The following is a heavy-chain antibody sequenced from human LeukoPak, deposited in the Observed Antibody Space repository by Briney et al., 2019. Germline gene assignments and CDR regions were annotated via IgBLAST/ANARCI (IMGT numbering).Heavy chain of an antibody. D-gene: IGHD3-10*01. J-gene: IGHJ3*02. V-gene: IGHV4-59*01. CDR1: GGSISSYY. CDR2: IYYSGST. CDR3: ARDGRGFGAFDI. Sequence: SETLSLTCTVSGGSISSYYWSWIRQPPGKGLEWIGYIYYSGSTNYNPSLKSRVTISVDTSKNQFSLKLSSVTAADTAVYYCARDGRGFGAFDIWGQGTMVTVSS.